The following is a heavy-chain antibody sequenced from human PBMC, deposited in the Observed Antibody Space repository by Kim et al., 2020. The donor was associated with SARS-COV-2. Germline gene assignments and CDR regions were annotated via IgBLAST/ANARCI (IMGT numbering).Heavy chain of an antibody. V-gene: IGHV2-5*02. CDR2: IYWDDDK. CDR3: AHSLAVAGHFDY. CDR1: GFPLRTSGVG. Sequence: SGFPLRTSGVGRGVIRPPPGKALEWLALIYWDDDKRYSPSLKSRLTITKDTSKNQVVLTMTNMDPVDTATYYCAHSLAVAGHFDYWGQGTLAT. J-gene: IGHJ4*02. D-gene: IGHD6-19*01.